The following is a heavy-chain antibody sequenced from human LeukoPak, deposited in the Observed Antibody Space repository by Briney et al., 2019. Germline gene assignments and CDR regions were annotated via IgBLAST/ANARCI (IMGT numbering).Heavy chain of an antibody. CDR1: GFTVSTNY. CDR3: AKGAYGDYPIDY. CDR2: ISGSGGST. Sequence: GGSLRLSCAASGFTVSTNYMSWVRQAPGKGLEWVSAISGSGGSTYYADSVKGRFTISRDNSKNTLYLQMNSLRAEDTAVYYCAKGAYGDYPIDYWGQGTLVTVSS. D-gene: IGHD4-17*01. V-gene: IGHV3-23*01. J-gene: IGHJ4*02.